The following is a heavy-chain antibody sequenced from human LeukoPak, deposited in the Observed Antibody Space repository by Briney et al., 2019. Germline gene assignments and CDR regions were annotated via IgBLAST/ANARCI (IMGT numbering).Heavy chain of an antibody. D-gene: IGHD4-11*01. CDR1: GFTFGDYA. Sequence: GRSLRLSCTAPGFTFGDYAMTWVRQAPGKGLERVGFIRSKAYGGATEYAASVKGRFTLSRDDSKGIAYLKLNSLKTEDTAVYYCTRDYSVYGMDVWGQGTTATVSS. V-gene: IGHV3-49*04. CDR3: TRDYSVYGMDV. CDR2: IRSKAYGGAT. J-gene: IGHJ6*02.